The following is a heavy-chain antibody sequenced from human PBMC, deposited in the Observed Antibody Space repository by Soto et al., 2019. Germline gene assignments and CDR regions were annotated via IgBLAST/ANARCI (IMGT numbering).Heavy chain of an antibody. J-gene: IGHJ6*02. CDR2: ISYDGSNK. CDR1: GFTFSSYG. CDR3: AKDVLRFLEWLAFYGMDV. V-gene: IGHV3-30*18. Sequence: SLRLSCAASGFTFSSYGMHWVRQAPGKGLEWVAVISYDGSNKYYADSVKGRFTTSRDNSKNTLYLQMNSLRAEDTAVYYCAKDVLRFLEWLAFYGMDVWGQGTMVTVSS. D-gene: IGHD3-3*01.